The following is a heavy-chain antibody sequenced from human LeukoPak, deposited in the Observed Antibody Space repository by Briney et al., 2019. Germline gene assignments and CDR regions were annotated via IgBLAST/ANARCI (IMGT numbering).Heavy chain of an antibody. V-gene: IGHV4-61*02. Sequence: SETLSLTCTVSGGSISSGSYYWSWIRQPAGKGLEWIGRIYTSGSTNYNPSLKSRVTISVDTSKNQFSLKLSSVTAADTAVSYCARGHSGSYYYYFDYWGQGTLVTVS. J-gene: IGHJ4*02. CDR1: GGSISSGSYY. CDR2: IYTSGST. CDR3: ARGHSGSYYYYFDY. D-gene: IGHD1-26*01.